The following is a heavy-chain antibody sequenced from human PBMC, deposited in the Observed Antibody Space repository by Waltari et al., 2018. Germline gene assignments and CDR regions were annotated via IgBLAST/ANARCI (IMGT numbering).Heavy chain of an antibody. V-gene: IGHV3-7*01. J-gene: IGHJ3*01. CDR2: IRPEEREE. Sequence: EERLVESGGGLVQPGGSLRLSCDASGFTLSNHWMSWVRQAPGKGPEWLANIRPEEREEFYVDSVKGRFSISRDNAKSSLFLQMNSLRAEDTALYYCARDKGYGFDLWGQGTRVTVSS. CDR1: GFTLSNHW. CDR3: ARDKGYGFDL.